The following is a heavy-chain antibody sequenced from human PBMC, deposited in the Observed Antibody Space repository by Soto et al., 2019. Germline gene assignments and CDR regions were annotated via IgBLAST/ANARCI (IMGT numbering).Heavy chain of an antibody. D-gene: IGHD4-17*01. J-gene: IGHJ2*01. V-gene: IGHV3-23*01. CDR3: AKDYGGNSYWYFDL. CDR2: ISGSGGST. Sequence: VGSLRLSCAASGFTFSSYAMSWVRQAPGKGLEWVSAISGSGGSTYYADSVKGRFTISRDNSKNTLYLQMNSLRAEDTAVYYCAKDYGGNSYWYFDLWGRGTLVTVSS. CDR1: GFTFSSYA.